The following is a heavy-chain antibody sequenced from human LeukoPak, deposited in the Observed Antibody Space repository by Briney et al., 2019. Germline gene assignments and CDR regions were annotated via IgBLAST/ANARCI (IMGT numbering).Heavy chain of an antibody. CDR3: AKSEGFIAAAQVDY. CDR2: IRYDGSNK. CDR1: GFTFSSYG. Sequence: GGSLRLSCAASGFTFSSYGMHWVRQAPGKGLEWVAFIRYDGSNKYYADSVKGRFTISRDNSKNTLYLQMNSLRAEDTAVYYCAKSEGFIAAAQVDYWGQGTLVTVSS. V-gene: IGHV3-30*02. J-gene: IGHJ4*02. D-gene: IGHD6-13*01.